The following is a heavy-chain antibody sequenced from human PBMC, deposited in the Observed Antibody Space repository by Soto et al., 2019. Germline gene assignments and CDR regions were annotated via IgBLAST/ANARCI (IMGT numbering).Heavy chain of an antibody. V-gene: IGHV3-7*02. CDR2: IKQAGSEQ. J-gene: IGHJ4*02. CDR1: GITFSNYW. Sequence: EVQLVESGGDLVQPGGSLRLSCAASGITFSNYWMNWVRQAPGKGLEWVAIIKQAGSEQPYVDSVNGRFTISRDSANKSFYLHMDSLRVADTAVYYCAAGSGWTEHYWGQGTLVTVSS. CDR3: AAGSGWTEHY. D-gene: IGHD6-19*01.